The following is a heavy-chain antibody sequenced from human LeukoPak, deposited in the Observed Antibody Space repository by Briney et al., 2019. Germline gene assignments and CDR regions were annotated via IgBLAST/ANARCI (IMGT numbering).Heavy chain of an antibody. J-gene: IGHJ3*02. CDR3: ARKNDFDI. Sequence: SETLSLTCTVSGGSITSDHWNWIRQSPGKGLEWIGCIYYSGNTYYNPSLKSRVTISVDMSKKQFSLRLTSVTAADTAVYYCARKNDFDIWGQGASVTVSS. CDR2: IYYSGNT. V-gene: IGHV4-59*01. D-gene: IGHD2/OR15-2a*01. CDR1: GGSITSDH.